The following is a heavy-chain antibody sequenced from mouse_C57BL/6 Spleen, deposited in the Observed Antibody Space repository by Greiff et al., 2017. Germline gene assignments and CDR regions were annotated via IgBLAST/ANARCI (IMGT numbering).Heavy chain of an antibody. CDR2: IIPSNGGN. Sequence: QVQLQQPGTELVKPGASVKLSCKASGYTFTSYWMHWVKQRPGQGLEWIGNIIPSNGGNNYNEKFKSKATLTVDKSSSTAYMQLSSLTSEDSTVYYCARGGYSNYDYYAMDYWGQRPSVTVSS. D-gene: IGHD2-5*01. J-gene: IGHJ4*01. CDR1: GYTFTSYW. CDR3: ARGGYSNYDYYAMDY. V-gene: IGHV1-53*01.